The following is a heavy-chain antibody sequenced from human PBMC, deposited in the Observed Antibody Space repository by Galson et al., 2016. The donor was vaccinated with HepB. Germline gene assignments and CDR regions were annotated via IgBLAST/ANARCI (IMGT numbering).Heavy chain of an antibody. CDR2: IHAGGST. CDR1: GFTVSSHY. V-gene: IGHV3-53*01. J-gene: IGHJ4*02. Sequence: SLRLSCAASGFTVSSHYMSWVRQAPGKGLEWVSVIHAGGSTYYADSVKGRFSISRDNSKNTLYLQMNSLRAEDTAVYFCASPHCGTDCYTGPFDFWGRGTLVTVSS. D-gene: IGHD2-21*02. CDR3: ASPHCGTDCYTGPFDF.